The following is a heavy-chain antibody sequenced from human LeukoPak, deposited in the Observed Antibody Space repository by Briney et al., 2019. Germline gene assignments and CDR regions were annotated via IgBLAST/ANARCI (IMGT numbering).Heavy chain of an antibody. Sequence: PSGTLSLTCAVSGGSLSSSNWWSWVRQPPGKGLEWIGEIYHSGSTNYNPSLKSRVTISVDKSKNQFSLKLSSVTAADTAVYYCASRLRLGYCSGGSCYSGPNWFDHWGQGTLVTVSS. D-gene: IGHD2-15*01. CDR2: IYHSGST. CDR3: ASRLRLGYCSGGSCYSGPNWFDH. CDR1: GGSLSSSNW. V-gene: IGHV4-4*02. J-gene: IGHJ5*02.